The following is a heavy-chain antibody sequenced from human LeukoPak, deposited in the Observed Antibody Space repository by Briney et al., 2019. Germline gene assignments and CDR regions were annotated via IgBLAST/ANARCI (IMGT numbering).Heavy chain of an antibody. CDR3: ARLVTGAASGSYYFDD. CDR2: INPNTGGT. CDR1: GYTFTGYY. Sequence: GASVKVSCKASGYTFTGYYMHWVRQAPGQGLEWMGRINPNTGGTNSAQNFQGRVTVTRDTSINTSYMELSSLRSDDTAIYYCARLVTGAASGSYYFDDWGQGTLVTVSS. D-gene: IGHD3-10*01. V-gene: IGHV1-2*06. J-gene: IGHJ4*02.